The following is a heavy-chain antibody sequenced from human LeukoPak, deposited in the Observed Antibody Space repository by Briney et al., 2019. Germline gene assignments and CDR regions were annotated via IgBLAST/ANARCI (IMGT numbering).Heavy chain of an antibody. CDR3: ARPAENGYSGQLDY. Sequence: ASVKVSCKASGGTFSNYAINWVRQAPGQGLEWMGGTIPIFGTTNSAQRFQGRVTITTDESTSTAYMELSSLRSEDTAVYYCARPAENGYSGQLDYWGQGTLVTVSS. CDR1: GGTFSNYA. V-gene: IGHV1-69*05. J-gene: IGHJ4*02. D-gene: IGHD5-12*01. CDR2: TIPIFGTT.